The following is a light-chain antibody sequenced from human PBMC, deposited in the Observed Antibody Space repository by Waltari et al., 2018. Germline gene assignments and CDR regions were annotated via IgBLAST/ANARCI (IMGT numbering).Light chain of an antibody. CDR1: ALSTQY. CDR2: EDS. V-gene: IGLV3-25*03. J-gene: IGLJ2*01. Sequence: SSELTQPPSVSVSPGQTARITCSGDALSTQYASWYQQTPAQAPVLVIYEDSGRPSGVPERFSGSNSGTTVTLTISGVQTEDEADYYCQSVDSSGTFDGVFGGGTKLTVL. CDR3: QSVDSSGTFDGV.